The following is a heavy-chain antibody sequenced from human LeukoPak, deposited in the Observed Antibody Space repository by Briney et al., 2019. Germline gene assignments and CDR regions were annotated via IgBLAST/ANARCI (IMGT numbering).Heavy chain of an antibody. J-gene: IGHJ4*02. CDR3: ARENSSAPAPTTGD. Sequence: GGSLRLSCAASGFTFSNFAMSWVRQAPGKGLEWVSAISGSGGSTYYADSVKGRFTISRDNSKNTLYLQMNSLRAEDTAVYYCARENSSAPAPTTGDWGQGTLVTASS. D-gene: IGHD6-25*01. CDR1: GFTFSNFA. V-gene: IGHV3-23*01. CDR2: ISGSGGST.